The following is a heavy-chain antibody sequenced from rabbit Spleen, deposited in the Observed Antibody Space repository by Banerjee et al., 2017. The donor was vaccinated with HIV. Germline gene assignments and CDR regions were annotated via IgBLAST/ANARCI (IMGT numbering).Heavy chain of an antibody. CDR3: ARDAGTSFSTYGMDL. CDR1: GFSFNSDYD. V-gene: IGHV1S45*01. CDR2: AYAGSSGST. D-gene: IGHD4-2*01. J-gene: IGHJ6*01. Sequence: QQQLEESGGDLVKPEGSLTLTCTASGFSFNSDYDMCWVRQAPGKGLEWVACAYAGSSGSTYSATWAKGRFTISKTSSTTVTLQMISLTVADTATYFCARDAGTSFSTYGMDLWGPGTLVTVS.